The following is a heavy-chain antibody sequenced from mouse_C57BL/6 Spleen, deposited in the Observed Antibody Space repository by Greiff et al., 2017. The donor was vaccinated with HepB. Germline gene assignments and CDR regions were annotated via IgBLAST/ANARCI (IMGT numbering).Heavy chain of an antibody. Sequence: VKLVESGAELVKPGASVKISCKASGYAFSSYWMNWVKQRPGKGLEWIGQIYPGDGDTNYNGKFKGKATLTADKSSSTAYMQLSSLTSEDSAVYFCARYFNWGWFAYWGQGTLVTVSA. CDR2: IYPGDGDT. V-gene: IGHV1-80*01. D-gene: IGHD4-1*01. J-gene: IGHJ3*01. CDR3: ARYFNWGWFAY. CDR1: GYAFSSYW.